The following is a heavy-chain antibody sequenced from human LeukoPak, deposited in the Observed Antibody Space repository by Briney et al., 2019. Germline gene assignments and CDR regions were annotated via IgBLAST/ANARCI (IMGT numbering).Heavy chain of an antibody. J-gene: IGHJ4*02. CDR3: ARDSPRITMVRVALPGY. Sequence: ASVKVSCKASGYTFTSYYMHWVRQAPGQGLEWMGIINPSGGSTSYAQKFQGRVTMTRDTSTSTVYMELSSLRSEDTAVYYCARDSPRITMVRVALPGYWGQGTLVTVSS. D-gene: IGHD3-10*01. V-gene: IGHV1-46*01. CDR2: INPSGGST. CDR1: GYTFTSYY.